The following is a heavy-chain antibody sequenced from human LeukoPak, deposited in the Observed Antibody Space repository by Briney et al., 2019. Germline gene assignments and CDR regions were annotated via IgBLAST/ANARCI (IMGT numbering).Heavy chain of an antibody. CDR3: ARGSRYYDFWSGPYYFDH. D-gene: IGHD3-3*01. V-gene: IGHV3-7*04. CDR1: GFTFRSYW. Sequence: GGSLRLSCAASGFTFRSYWMIWVRQAPGKGLEWVANIKQDGSEKYYVDSVKGRFTISRDNAKNSLYLQMNSLRAEDTAVSYCARGSRYYDFWSGPYYFDHWGQETLVTVSS. J-gene: IGHJ4*02. CDR2: IKQDGSEK.